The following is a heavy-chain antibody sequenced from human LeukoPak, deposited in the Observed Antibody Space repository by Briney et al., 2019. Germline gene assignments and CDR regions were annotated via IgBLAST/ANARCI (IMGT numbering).Heavy chain of an antibody. D-gene: IGHD2-21*01. CDR1: GGSVSSGNFY. V-gene: IGHV4-61*01. Sequence: SGTLSLTCAVSGGSVSSGNFYWSWIRQPPGRGLEWPGSISYSGSASHNPSLKSRVTISVDTSKNQFSLKLSSVTAADTAVYYCANAKGNFIVDYWGQGTLVTVSS. CDR2: ISYSGSA. CDR3: ANAKGNFIVDY. J-gene: IGHJ4*02.